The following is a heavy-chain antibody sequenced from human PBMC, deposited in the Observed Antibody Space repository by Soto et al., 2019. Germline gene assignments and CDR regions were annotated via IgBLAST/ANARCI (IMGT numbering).Heavy chain of an antibody. CDR1: GGSISSDY. V-gene: IGHV4-59*01. CDR2: IYYSGST. Sequence: QVQLQESGPGLVKPSETLSLTCTVSGGSISSDYWSWIRQPPGKGLEWIGYIYYSGSTKYNPSLKSRVTISVDTSKNQFSLRLSSVTAADTAVYYCARADWSLIYSYFDLWGRGTLVTVSS. J-gene: IGHJ2*01. D-gene: IGHD1-1*01. CDR3: ARADWSLIYSYFDL.